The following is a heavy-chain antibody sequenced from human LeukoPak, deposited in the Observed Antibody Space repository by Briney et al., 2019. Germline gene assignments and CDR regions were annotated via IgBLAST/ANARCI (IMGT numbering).Heavy chain of an antibody. V-gene: IGHV3-74*03. D-gene: IGHD3/OR15-3a*01. CDR2: TNSDGSSI. CDR3: ARDGPAYH. CDR1: GFTFSSYW. J-gene: IGHJ4*02. Sequence: GGSLRLSCAASGFTFSSYWMHWDRQAPGKGLVWVSRTNSDGSSITYADSVKGRFTISRDNAKNTLYLQMNSLRAEDTAVYYCARDGPAYHWGQGTLVTVSS.